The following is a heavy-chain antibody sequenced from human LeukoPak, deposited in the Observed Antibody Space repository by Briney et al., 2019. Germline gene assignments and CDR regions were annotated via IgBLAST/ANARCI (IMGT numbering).Heavy chain of an antibody. Sequence: SETLSLTCTVSGGPFNNFYWSWLRQSAGKGLEWIGRIYTTGSTNYNPSLKSRVTMSVDTSKDQFSLRLSSVTAADTAVYYCARGYSSGWYYVDAWGTGTTVTVSS. D-gene: IGHD6-19*01. V-gene: IGHV4-4*07. CDR3: ARGYSSGWYYVDA. CDR2: IYTTGST. J-gene: IGHJ6*03. CDR1: GGPFNNFY.